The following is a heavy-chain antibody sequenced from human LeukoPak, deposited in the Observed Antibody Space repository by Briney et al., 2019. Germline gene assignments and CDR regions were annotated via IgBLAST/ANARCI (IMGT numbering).Heavy chain of an antibody. V-gene: IGHV4-34*01. CDR1: GGSFSGYY. CDR3: ARGYCSGGSCYGP. D-gene: IGHD2-15*01. J-gene: IGHJ5*02. CDR2: INRSGST. Sequence: PSETLSLTCAVYGGSFSGYYWSWIRQPPGKGLEWIGEINRSGSTNYNPSLKSRVTISVDTSKNQFSLKLSSVTAADTAVYYCARGYCSGGSCYGPWGQGTLVTVSS.